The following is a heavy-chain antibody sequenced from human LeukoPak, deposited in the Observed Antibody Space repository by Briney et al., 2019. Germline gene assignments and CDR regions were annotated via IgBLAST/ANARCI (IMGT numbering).Heavy chain of an antibody. Sequence: PGGSLRLSCAASGVTFDDYGMSWVRQAPGKGLEWVSGINWNGGSTVYADSVKGRFTISRDNAKNSLYLQMNSLRAEDTAVYYCARGSRFGVVERDAFDIWGQGTMVTVSS. J-gene: IGHJ3*02. CDR1: GVTFDDYG. V-gene: IGHV3-20*04. CDR2: INWNGGST. CDR3: ARGSRFGVVERDAFDI. D-gene: IGHD3-3*01.